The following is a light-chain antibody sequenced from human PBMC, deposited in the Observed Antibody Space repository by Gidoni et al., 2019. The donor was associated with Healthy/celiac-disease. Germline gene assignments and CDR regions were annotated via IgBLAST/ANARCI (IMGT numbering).Light chain of an antibody. CDR2: GKN. CDR1: SLTSYY. V-gene: IGLV3-19*01. J-gene: IGLJ1*01. Sequence: SSELTQDPAVSVALGQTVRITCQGDSLTSYYASWYQQKPGQAPVLVIYGKNNRPSGSPDRFSGASSGNTASLTITGAQAEDEADYYCNSRDSSGNHYVFGTGTKVTVL. CDR3: NSRDSSGNHYV.